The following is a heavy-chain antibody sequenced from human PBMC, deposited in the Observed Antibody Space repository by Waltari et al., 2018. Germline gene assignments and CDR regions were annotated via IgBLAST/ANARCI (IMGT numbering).Heavy chain of an antibody. J-gene: IGHJ5*02. D-gene: IGHD4-17*01. Sequence: EVQLVESGGGLVQPGGSLRLSCAASGFTFSSYAMSWVRQAPGKGLAWVSGISGRGGSTDYADAVKGRFTISRDNAKNALYLQMNSLRAEDTAVYYCAKDADYHMGNWFDPWGQGTLVTVSS. CDR2: ISGRGGST. CDR1: GFTFSSYA. CDR3: AKDADYHMGNWFDP. V-gene: IGHV3-23*04.